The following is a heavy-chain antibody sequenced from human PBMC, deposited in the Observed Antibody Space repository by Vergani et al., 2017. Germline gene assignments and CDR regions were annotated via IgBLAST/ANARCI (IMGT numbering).Heavy chain of an antibody. J-gene: IGHJ4*02. CDR3: ARGTESIAVACT. CDR1: GFTVSSNY. D-gene: IGHD6-19*01. V-gene: IGHV3-53*04. Sequence: EVQLVESGGGLVQPGGSLRLSCAASGFTVSSNYMSWVRQAPGKGLEWVSVICSGGSTYYADSVEGRFTICRHNSKNTLCLQMNSLGAGDTAVYYCARGTESIAVACTWGQGTLVTVSS. CDR2: ICSGGST.